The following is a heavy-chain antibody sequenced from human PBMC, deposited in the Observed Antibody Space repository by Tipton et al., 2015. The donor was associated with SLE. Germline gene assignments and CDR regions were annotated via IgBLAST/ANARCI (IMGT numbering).Heavy chain of an antibody. V-gene: IGHV4-39*07. CDR3: ARDTVVPAATLYYYYYYMDV. D-gene: IGHD2-2*01. Sequence: TLSLTCTVSGGSISSSSYYWGWIRQPPGKGLEWIGSIYYSGSTYYNPSLKSRVTISVDTSKNQFSLKLSSVTAADTAVYYCARDTVVPAATLYYYYYYMDVWGKGTTVTVSS. CDR1: GGSISSSSYY. J-gene: IGHJ6*03. CDR2: IYYSGST.